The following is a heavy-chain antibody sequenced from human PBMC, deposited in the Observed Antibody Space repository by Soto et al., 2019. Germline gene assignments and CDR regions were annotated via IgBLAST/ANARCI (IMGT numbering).Heavy chain of an antibody. CDR2: ISGSGGST. D-gene: IGHD6-19*01. V-gene: IGHV3-23*01. CDR3: AKELSSAPDSRPFDY. J-gene: IGHJ4*02. Sequence: GGSLRLSCAASGFTFGRNAMSWVRQAPGKGLEWVSAISGSGGSTYYADSVKGRFTISRDNSKNTLYLQMNSLRAEDTAVYYCAKELSSAPDSRPFDYWGQGTLVTVSS. CDR1: GFTFGRNA.